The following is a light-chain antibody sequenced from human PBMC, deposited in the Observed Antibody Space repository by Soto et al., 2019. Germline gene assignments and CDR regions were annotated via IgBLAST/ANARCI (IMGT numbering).Light chain of an antibody. V-gene: IGKV3-20*01. J-gene: IGKJ1*01. CDR3: QRYGSSPRT. Sequence: EIVLTQSAGTLSLSAGERATLSCRASQSVSSSYLAWYQQKPGQAPRLLIYGASSRATGIPDRFSGSGSGTDFTLTISRLEREDFAVYYCQRYGSSPRTFGQGPKVEI. CDR2: GAS. CDR1: QSVSSSY.